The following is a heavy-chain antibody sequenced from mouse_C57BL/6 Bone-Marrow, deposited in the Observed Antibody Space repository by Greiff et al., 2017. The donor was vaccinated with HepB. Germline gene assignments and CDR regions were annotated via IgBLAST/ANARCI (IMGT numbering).Heavy chain of an antibody. J-gene: IGHJ4*01. Sequence: VKLMESGPGLVQPSQSLSITCTVSGFSFTSYGIHWVRQSPGKGLEWLGVIWSGGSTDYNAAFISRLSISKDNSKSQVFFKMNSLQADDTAIYYCARGGYGLIYAMDYWGQGTSVTVSS. V-gene: IGHV2-2*01. CDR1: GFSFTSYG. D-gene: IGHD1-1*01. CDR2: IWSGGST. CDR3: ARGGYGLIYAMDY.